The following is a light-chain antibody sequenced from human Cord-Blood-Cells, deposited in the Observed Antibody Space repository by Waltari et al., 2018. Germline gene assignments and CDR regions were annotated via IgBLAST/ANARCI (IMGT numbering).Light chain of an antibody. CDR3: QQYNSYWT. CDR2: KAS. J-gene: IGKJ1*01. Sequence: DIQMTQSPSTLSASVGDRVNITCRASQSISSWLAWYQQKPGKAPKLLIYKASSLESGVPSRFSGSGAWTEFTLTISSLQPDEFATYYCQQYNSYWTFGQGTKVEIK. V-gene: IGKV1-5*03. CDR1: QSISSW.